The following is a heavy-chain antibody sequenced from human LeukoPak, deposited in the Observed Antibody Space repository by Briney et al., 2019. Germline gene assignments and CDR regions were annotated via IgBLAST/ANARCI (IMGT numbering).Heavy chain of an antibody. CDR3: AKASSGSSTNFFDF. CDR1: GFTFDDYA. D-gene: IGHD2-2*01. V-gene: IGHV3-9*01. CDR2: ISWNSGHI. Sequence: GGSLRLSCAASGFTFDDYAMHWVRQAPGKGLECVSGISWNSGHIDYADSVKGRFTISRDNAKNSLYLQMNSLRAEDTAFNYCAKASSGSSTNFFDFWGQGTLVTVSS. J-gene: IGHJ4*02.